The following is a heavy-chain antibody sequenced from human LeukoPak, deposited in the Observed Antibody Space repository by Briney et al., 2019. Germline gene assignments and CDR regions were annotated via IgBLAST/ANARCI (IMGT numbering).Heavy chain of an antibody. J-gene: IGHJ4*02. CDR3: ARVGCSSTSCSLVVFDY. V-gene: IGHV1-2*02. CDR1: GYTFTDYY. CDR2: INPKSGGT. Sequence: ASVKVSCKASGYTFTDYYMHWVRQAPGQGLEWMGWINPKSGGTKYAQKFQGGVTMTRDTSISTAFMEVSRLRSDDTAVYYCARVGCSSTSCSLVVFDYWGQGTLVTVSS. D-gene: IGHD2-2*01.